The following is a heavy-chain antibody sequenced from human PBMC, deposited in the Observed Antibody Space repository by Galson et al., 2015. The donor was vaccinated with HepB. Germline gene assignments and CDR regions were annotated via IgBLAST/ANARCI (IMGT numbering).Heavy chain of an antibody. J-gene: IGHJ4*02. CDR1: GFSFTRYA. CDR3: AKDGITVANNPYHFHY. CDR2: ITSSGGSS. Sequence: SLRLSCAASGFSFTRYAMTWVRQAPGKGLEWVSSITSSGGSSYYTDSVKGRFTVSRDNSKNTLLLQLNSLRAEDTAMYFCAKDGITVANNPYHFHYWGQGTLVTVSS. V-gene: IGHV3-23*01. D-gene: IGHD2-15*01.